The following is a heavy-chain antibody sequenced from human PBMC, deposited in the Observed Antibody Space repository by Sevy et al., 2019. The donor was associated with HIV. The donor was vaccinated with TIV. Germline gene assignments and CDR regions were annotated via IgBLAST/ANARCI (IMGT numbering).Heavy chain of an antibody. CDR1: GFTFSSYE. CDR2: ISNSGSDI. CDR3: ARDLPHTATTVAHFDY. D-gene: IGHD4-17*01. Sequence: GGSLRLSCVASGFTFSSYEMNWVRQAPGKGLEWVSYISNSGSDIHYSDSLRGRFTISRDNAKNSLFLQMNSLRAEDTTVYYCARDLPHTATTVAHFDYWGQGTRVTVSS. V-gene: IGHV3-48*03. J-gene: IGHJ4*02.